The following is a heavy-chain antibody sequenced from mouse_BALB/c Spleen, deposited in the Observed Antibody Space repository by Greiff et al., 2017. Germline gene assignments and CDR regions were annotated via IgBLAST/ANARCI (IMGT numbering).Heavy chain of an antibody. CDR2: IWAGGST. Sequence: VKLVESGPGLVAPSQSLSITCTVSGFSLTSYGVHWVRQPPGKGLEWLGVIWAGGSTNYNSALMSRLSISKDNSKSQVFLKMNSLQTDDTAMYYCARYDYDGYYYAMDYWGQGTSVTVSS. CDR1: GFSLTSYG. D-gene: IGHD2-4*01. CDR3: ARYDYDGYYYAMDY. J-gene: IGHJ4*01. V-gene: IGHV2-9*02.